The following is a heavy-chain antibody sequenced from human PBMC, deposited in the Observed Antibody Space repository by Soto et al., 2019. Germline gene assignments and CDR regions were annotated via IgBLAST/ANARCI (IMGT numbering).Heavy chain of an antibody. CDR3: ARSEYSSCYDY. Sequence: ASVKVSCKASGYTFTGYYMHWVRQAPGQGLEWMGWINPNSGGTNYAQKFQGWVTMTRDTSISTAYMELSRLRSDDTAVYDCARSEYSSCYDYRGQGTLVTVSS. CDR1: GYTFTGYY. J-gene: IGHJ4*02. D-gene: IGHD6-6*01. CDR2: INPNSGGT. V-gene: IGHV1-2*04.